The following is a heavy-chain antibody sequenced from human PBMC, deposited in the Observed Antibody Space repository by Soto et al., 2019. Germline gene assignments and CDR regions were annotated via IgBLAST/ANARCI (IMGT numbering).Heavy chain of an antibody. V-gene: IGHV1-3*01. J-gene: IGHJ4*02. CDR3: ARTLYGDNVDY. Sequence: EASVKVSCKASGYTFTSYAMHWVRQAPGQRLEWMGWFNVGNSDTKYSQKFQGRVTITSDTSASTAYMELSSLRSEDTAVYYCARTLYGDNVDYWGQGTLVTVSS. D-gene: IGHD4-17*01. CDR2: FNVGNSDT. CDR1: GYTFTSYA.